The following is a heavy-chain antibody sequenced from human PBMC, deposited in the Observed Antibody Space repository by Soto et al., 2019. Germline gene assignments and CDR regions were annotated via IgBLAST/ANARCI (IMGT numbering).Heavy chain of an antibody. V-gene: IGHV1-3*01. D-gene: IGHD2-2*01. CDR3: ARAGLCSTTSCSDAFDL. CDR1: GYTFTNYA. J-gene: IGHJ3*01. CDR2: INAGNGNT. Sequence: QVQLVQSGAEVKKPGASVKVSCKASGYTFTNYAMHWVRQAPGQRPEWMGWINAGNGNTKFSQGFQGRVTITRDTSANIAYMELSSLTAEDTAVDYCARAGLCSTTSCSDAFDLWGQGTMVTVSS.